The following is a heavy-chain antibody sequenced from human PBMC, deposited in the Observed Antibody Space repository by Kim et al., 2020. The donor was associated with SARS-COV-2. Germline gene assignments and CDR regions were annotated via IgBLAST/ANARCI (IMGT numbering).Heavy chain of an antibody. CDR3: ARETFSSTSSSWPKINYYYYYMDV. D-gene: IGHD6-13*01. Sequence: SETLSLTCAVYGGSFSGYYWSWIRQPPGKGLEWIGEINHSGSTNYNPSLKSRVTISVDTSKNQFSLKLSSVTAADTAVYYCARETFSSTSSSWPKINYYYYYMDVWGKGTTVTVSS. J-gene: IGHJ6*03. CDR2: INHSGST. CDR1: GGSFSGYY. V-gene: IGHV4-34*01.